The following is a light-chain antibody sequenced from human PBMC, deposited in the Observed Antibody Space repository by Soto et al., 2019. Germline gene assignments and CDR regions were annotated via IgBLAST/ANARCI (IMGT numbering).Light chain of an antibody. Sequence: DSQMTQSPSSLSASVGDRLTITCRARQGISDYLACYQHKPVKVPKLLIYAASTLHPRVPSRFSGSGSGTDFTLTINSLQPEDVATYYCQKYNSAPYTFGQGTKLEIK. V-gene: IGKV1-27*01. CDR2: AAS. J-gene: IGKJ2*01. CDR3: QKYNSAPYT. CDR1: QGISDY.